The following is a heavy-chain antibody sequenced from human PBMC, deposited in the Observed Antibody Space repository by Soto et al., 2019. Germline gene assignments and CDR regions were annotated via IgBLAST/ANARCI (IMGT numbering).Heavy chain of an antibody. CDR2: IYYTGTT. Sequence: SETLSLTCTVSGGSISSGGYYWSWIRQHPGKGLEWIGYIYYTGTTYYNPSLKSRLTISEDTSKNQFSLKLSSVTAADTAVYYCASDSVWPLHFGYWGQGILVTVSS. D-gene: IGHD6-19*01. J-gene: IGHJ4*02. V-gene: IGHV4-31*03. CDR3: ASDSVWPLHFGY. CDR1: GGSISSGGYY.